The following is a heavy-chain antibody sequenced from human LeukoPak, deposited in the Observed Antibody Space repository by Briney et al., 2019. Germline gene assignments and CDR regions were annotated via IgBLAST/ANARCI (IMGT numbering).Heavy chain of an antibody. Sequence: GGSLRLSCAASGFTFSSYSMNWVRQAPGKGLEWVSYISSSSSTIYYADSVKGRFTISRDNAKNSLYLQMNSLRAEDTAVYYCARDLVAIAVAADYWGQGTLVTVSS. CDR1: GFTFSSYS. CDR2: ISSSSSTI. J-gene: IGHJ4*02. CDR3: ARDLVAIAVAADY. V-gene: IGHV3-48*01. D-gene: IGHD6-19*01.